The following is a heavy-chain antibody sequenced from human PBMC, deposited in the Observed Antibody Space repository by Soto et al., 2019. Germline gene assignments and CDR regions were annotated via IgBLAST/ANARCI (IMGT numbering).Heavy chain of an antibody. CDR1: GYTFTSYG. J-gene: IGHJ4*02. V-gene: IGHV1-18*01. Sequence: ASGKVSWKASGYTFTSYGISWVRQAPGQGLEWMGWISAYNGNTNYAQKLQGRVTMTTDTSTSTAYMELRNLRSDDTAVYYCGRGGDYYDSSGLDYWGQGTLVTVSS. CDR2: ISAYNGNT. CDR3: GRGGDYYDSSGLDY. D-gene: IGHD3-22*01.